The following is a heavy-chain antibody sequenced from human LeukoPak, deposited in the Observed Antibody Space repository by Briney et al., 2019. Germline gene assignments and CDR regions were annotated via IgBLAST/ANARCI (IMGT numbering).Heavy chain of an antibody. Sequence: PSETLSLTRSVSGVSISSNYPYWGWIRLPPGKGLQWIGSIHHMGTTHHKPSLKGRVTLSLDPSKNEFFLTLTSVTATDTAVYYCARQAGGWYSNMGYFDFWGQGSVVTVSS. CDR2: IHHMGTT. D-gene: IGHD4-11*01. V-gene: IGHV4-39*01. CDR1: GVSISSNYPY. J-gene: IGHJ4*02. CDR3: ARQAGGWYSNMGYFDF.